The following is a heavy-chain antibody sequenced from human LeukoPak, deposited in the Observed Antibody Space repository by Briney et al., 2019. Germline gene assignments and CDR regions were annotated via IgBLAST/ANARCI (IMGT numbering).Heavy chain of an antibody. J-gene: IGHJ4*02. CDR3: ARGRVRIRTVTTQRLYYFDY. D-gene: IGHD4-17*01. Sequence: SETLSLTCAVYGGSFSGYYWSWIRQPPGKGLEWIGEINHSGSTNYNPSLKSRVTISVDTSKNQCSLKLSSVTAADTAVYYCARGRVRIRTVTTQRLYYFDYWGQGTLVTVSS. V-gene: IGHV4-34*01. CDR1: GGSFSGYY. CDR2: INHSGST.